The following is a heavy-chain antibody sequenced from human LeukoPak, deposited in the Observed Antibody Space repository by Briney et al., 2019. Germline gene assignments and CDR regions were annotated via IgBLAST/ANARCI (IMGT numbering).Heavy chain of an antibody. Sequence: SETLSLTCTVSGGSLSSYYWSWIRQPPGKGLEWIGYIYYSGSTNCNPSLKSRVTISVDTSKNQFSLKLSSVTAADTAVYYCARATWSRSWYYFDYWGQGTLVTVSS. D-gene: IGHD6-13*01. CDR3: ARATWSRSWYYFDY. CDR2: IYYSGST. J-gene: IGHJ4*02. CDR1: GGSLSSYY. V-gene: IGHV4-59*01.